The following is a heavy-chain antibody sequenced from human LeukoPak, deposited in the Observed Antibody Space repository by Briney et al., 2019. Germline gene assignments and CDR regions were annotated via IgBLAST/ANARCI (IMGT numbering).Heavy chain of an antibody. Sequence: PGGSLGLSCAASGFTFSSYAMHWVRQAPGKGLEWVAVISYDGSNKYYADSVKGRFTISRDNSKNTLYLQMNSLRAEDTAVYYCARVYGDYGYFDYWGQGTLVTVSS. V-gene: IGHV3-30-3*01. CDR1: GFTFSSYA. J-gene: IGHJ4*02. CDR2: ISYDGSNK. CDR3: ARVYGDYGYFDY. D-gene: IGHD4-17*01.